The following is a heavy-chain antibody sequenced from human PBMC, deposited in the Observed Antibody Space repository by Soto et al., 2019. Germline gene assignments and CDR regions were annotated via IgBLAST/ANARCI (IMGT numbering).Heavy chain of an antibody. Sequence: GASVKVSCKASGYTFTSYGISWVRQAPGQGLEWMGWISAYNGNTNYAQKLQGRVTMTTDTSTSTAYMELRSLRSDDTAVYYYARDPYYYDSSGYYYPLDYWGQGTLVTVSS. D-gene: IGHD3-22*01. CDR3: ARDPYYYDSSGYYYPLDY. CDR1: GYTFTSYG. V-gene: IGHV1-18*01. CDR2: ISAYNGNT. J-gene: IGHJ4*02.